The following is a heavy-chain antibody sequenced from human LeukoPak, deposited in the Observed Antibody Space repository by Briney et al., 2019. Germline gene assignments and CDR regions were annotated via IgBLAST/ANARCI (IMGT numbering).Heavy chain of an antibody. CDR3: ARATVTTAAFDI. D-gene: IGHD4-17*01. J-gene: IGHJ3*02. CDR2: IYHSGST. V-gene: IGHV4-38-2*01. Sequence: PSETLSLTCAVSGYSISSGYYWGWIRQPPGKGLEWIGSIYHSGSTYYNPSLKSRVTISVDTSKNQFSLKLSSVTAVDTAVYYCARATVTTAAFDIWGQGTMVTVS. CDR1: GYSISSGYY.